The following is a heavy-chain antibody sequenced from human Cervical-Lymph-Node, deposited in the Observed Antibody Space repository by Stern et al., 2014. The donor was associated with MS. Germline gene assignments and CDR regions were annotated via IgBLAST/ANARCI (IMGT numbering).Heavy chain of an antibody. D-gene: IGHD3-3*01. CDR2: ISYSGST. Sequence: QVQLQESGPGLVKPSETLSLTCTVSGGSVSNSNYYWNWIRQPPGKGLEGIGYISYSGSTYYNPSLKSRVTISVDTSNNQFSLRLNSVTAADTAVYYCARDLTIFGLINNPGYGLDVWGQGTTVTVSS. J-gene: IGHJ6*02. CDR3: ARDLTIFGLINNPGYGLDV. CDR1: GGSVSNSNYY. V-gene: IGHV4-61*01.